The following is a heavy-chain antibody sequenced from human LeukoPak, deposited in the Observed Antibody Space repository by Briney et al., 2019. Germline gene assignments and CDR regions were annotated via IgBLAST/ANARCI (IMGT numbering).Heavy chain of an antibody. D-gene: IGHD6-19*01. CDR2: TSGSGGST. CDR1: GFTLSSYA. CDR3: AKGRLSGVVVAGYGMDV. J-gene: IGHJ6*02. Sequence: GGSLRLSCAASGFTLSSYAMSWVRQAPGKGLEWVSATSGSGGSTYYADSVKGRFTISRDNSKNTLYLQTNSLRAEDTAVYYCAKGRLSGVVVAGYGMDVWGQGTTVTVSS. V-gene: IGHV3-23*01.